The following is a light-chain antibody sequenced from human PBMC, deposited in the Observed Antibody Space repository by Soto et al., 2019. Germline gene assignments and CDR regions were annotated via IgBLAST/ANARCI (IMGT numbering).Light chain of an antibody. CDR3: CSYVVRYTIYV. CDR1: SSDVGGYNY. V-gene: IGLV2-11*01. CDR2: DVS. Sequence: QSALTQPRSVSGSPGQSVTISCTGTSSDVGGYNYVSWYQQHPGKAPKLMIYDVSKRPSGVPDRFSGSKSGNTTSLTISGLQAEYKADSYCCSYVVRYTIYVFGTGAKLTVL. J-gene: IGLJ1*01.